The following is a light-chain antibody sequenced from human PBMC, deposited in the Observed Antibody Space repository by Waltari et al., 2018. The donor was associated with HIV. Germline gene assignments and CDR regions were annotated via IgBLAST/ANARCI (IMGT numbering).Light chain of an antibody. CDR3: SSYTSSSTLVV. J-gene: IGLJ2*01. CDR1: SSDVGGYNY. Sequence: QSALTQPASVSGSPGQSITISCTGTSSDVGGYNYVSWYQQHPGKAPKLMIYEVSNRPSGVSNRFSGSKSGNTASLTISALQAEDEADYYCSSYTSSSTLVVFGGGTKLTVL. CDR2: EVS. V-gene: IGLV2-14*01.